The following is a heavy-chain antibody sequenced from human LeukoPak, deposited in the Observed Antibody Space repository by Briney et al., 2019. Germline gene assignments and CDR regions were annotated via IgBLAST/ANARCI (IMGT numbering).Heavy chain of an antibody. J-gene: IGHJ4*02. CDR2: ISYDGSNQ. CDR3: AKVGVGQQLVRGYFDY. Sequence: LSLTCTVSGGSISSYYWSWIRQPPGKGLEWVAVISYDGSNQYYAESVKGRFTISRDNSKNTLYLQMNSLRAEDTAVYYCAKVGVGQQLVRGYFDYWGQGTLVTVSS. CDR1: GGSISSYY. V-gene: IGHV3-30*18. D-gene: IGHD6-13*01.